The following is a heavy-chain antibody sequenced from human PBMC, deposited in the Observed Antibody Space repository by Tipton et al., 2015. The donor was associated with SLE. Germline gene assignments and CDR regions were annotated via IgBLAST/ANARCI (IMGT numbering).Heavy chain of an antibody. CDR2: ISIGSAYI. D-gene: IGHD2-8*02. CDR3: AREGEQQLAVYYMDV. J-gene: IGHJ6*03. CDR1: GFTFSTYT. Sequence: SLRLSCAASGFTFSTYTMNWVRQAPGKGLKWVSSISIGSAYIYYAESVRGRFTISRDNAKDSLYLQMNSLGAEDTAVYYCAREGEQQLAVYYMDVWGKGTTVTISS. V-gene: IGHV3-21*01.